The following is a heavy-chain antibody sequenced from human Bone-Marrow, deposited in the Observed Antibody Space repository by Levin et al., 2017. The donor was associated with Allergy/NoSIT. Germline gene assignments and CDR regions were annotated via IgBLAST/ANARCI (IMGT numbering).Heavy chain of an antibody. CDR3: ARRLRTINGGSGRKLIPGKFDY. CDR1: GGSISSSSYY. CDR2: IYYSGST. D-gene: IGHD3-10*01. J-gene: IGHJ4*02. Sequence: ASETLSLTCTVSGGSISSSSYYWGWIRQPPGKGLEWIGSIYYSGSTYYNPSLKSRVTISVDTSKNQFSLKLSSVTAADTAVYYCARRLRTINGGSGRKLIPGKFDYWGQGTLVTVSS. V-gene: IGHV4-39*01.